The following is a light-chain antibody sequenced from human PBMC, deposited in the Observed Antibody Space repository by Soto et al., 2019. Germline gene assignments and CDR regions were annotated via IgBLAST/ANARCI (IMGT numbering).Light chain of an antibody. V-gene: IGLV2-14*01. Sequence: QSALTQPASVSGSPGQSITISCTGTSSDVGGYNYVSWYQQHPGKAPKLMIYEVSNRPSGVSNRFSGSKSGNTASRTISGLQAEDEADYYCSSYTSSSTPYVFGTGTKGTVL. CDR2: EVS. CDR3: SSYTSSSTPYV. CDR1: SSDVGGYNY. J-gene: IGLJ1*01.